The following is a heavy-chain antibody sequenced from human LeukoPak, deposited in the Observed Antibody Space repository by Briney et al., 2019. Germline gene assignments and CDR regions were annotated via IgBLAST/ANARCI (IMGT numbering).Heavy chain of an antibody. CDR3: ARQEQQLIYNWFDP. D-gene: IGHD6-13*01. CDR1: GGSISSYY. J-gene: IGHJ5*02. V-gene: IGHV4-59*01. CDR2: IYYSGST. Sequence: SETLSLTCTVSGGSISSYYWSWIRQPPGKGLEWIGYIYYSGSTNYNPSLKSRVTISVDTSKNQFSLRLTSVTAADTAVYYCARQEQQLIYNWFDPWGQGTLVTVSS.